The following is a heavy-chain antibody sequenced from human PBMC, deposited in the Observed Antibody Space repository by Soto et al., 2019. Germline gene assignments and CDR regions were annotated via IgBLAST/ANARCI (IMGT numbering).Heavy chain of an antibody. V-gene: IGHV4-61*08. J-gene: IGHJ3*02. CDR2: IYYRGST. Sequence: PSETLSLTCTVSGGSFNSSDYYWGWLRQPPGKGLEWIGNIYYRGSTNYNPSLKTRVTISVDTSKNQVSLKLSSVTAADTAVYFLSRDKGHGDYGGAAFAILGQGTLVT. CDR1: GGSFNSSDYY. D-gene: IGHD4-17*01. CDR3: SRDKGHGDYGGAAFAI.